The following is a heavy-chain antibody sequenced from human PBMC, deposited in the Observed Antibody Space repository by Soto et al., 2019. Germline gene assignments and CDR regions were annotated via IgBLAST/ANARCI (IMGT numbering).Heavy chain of an antibody. Sequence: EVQLVESGGGLVQPGGSLRVSCAASGFTVSSNYMSWVRQAPGKGLEWVSVIYSGGSTYYADSVKGRFTISRDNSKNTLYLQMNSLRAEDTGVYYCARDLDSTSHYGMDVWGQGTMVTVSS. CDR2: IYSGGST. CDR3: ARDLDSTSHYGMDV. CDR1: GFTVSSNY. V-gene: IGHV3-66*01. J-gene: IGHJ6*02. D-gene: IGHD3-16*01.